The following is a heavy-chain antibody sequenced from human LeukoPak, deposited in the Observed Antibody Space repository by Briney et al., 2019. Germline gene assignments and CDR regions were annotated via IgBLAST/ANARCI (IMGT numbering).Heavy chain of an antibody. J-gene: IGHJ4*02. D-gene: IGHD2-21*01. CDR3: ITPLPYSAQ. CDR2: IKPKTDGETT. Sequence: GGSLRLSCAASGFTFSSYAMSWVRQAPGKGLEWVGRIKPKTDGETTEYAAPVKDRFSISRDDSKSMMYLQMNSLKTEDAAVYYCITPLPYSAQGGQGTLVTVSS. V-gene: IGHV3-15*01. CDR1: GFTFSSYA.